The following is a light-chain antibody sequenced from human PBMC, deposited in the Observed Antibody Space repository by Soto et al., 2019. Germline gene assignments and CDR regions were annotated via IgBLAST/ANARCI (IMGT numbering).Light chain of an antibody. V-gene: IGKV3-20*01. J-gene: IGKJ1*01. CDR2: GAS. Sequence: EIVLTQSPGTLSLSPGERATLSCRASQSVSSSYLAWYQQKPGQAPRLLIIGASSRATGIPDSFSGSGSRTHFPLTISRLAPDDFAVYYCQQYGRSPPGTFGQATKVAL. CDR3: QQYGRSPPGT. CDR1: QSVSSSY.